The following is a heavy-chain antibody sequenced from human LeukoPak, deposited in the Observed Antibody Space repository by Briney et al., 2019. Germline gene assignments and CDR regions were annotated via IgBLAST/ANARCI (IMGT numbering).Heavy chain of an antibody. D-gene: IGHD6-19*01. Sequence: GASVKVSCKASGYTFTSYAMNWVRQAPGQGLEWMGWINTNTGNPTYAQGFTGRFVFSLDTSVSTAYLQISSLKAEDTAVYYCARDRIPVIAVAGPYYGMDVSGQGTTVTVSS. CDR1: GYTFTSYA. J-gene: IGHJ6*02. CDR2: INTNTGNP. V-gene: IGHV7-4-1*02. CDR3: ARDRIPVIAVAGPYYGMDV.